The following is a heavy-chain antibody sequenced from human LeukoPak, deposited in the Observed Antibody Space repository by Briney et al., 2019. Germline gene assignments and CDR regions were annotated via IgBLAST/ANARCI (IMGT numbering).Heavy chain of an antibody. V-gene: IGHV4-30-4*01. CDR3: ASAYYYDSSGLPRYFQH. CDR1: GGSITSGNYY. J-gene: IGHJ1*01. D-gene: IGHD3-22*01. CDR2: INHSGST. Sequence: SQTLSLTCTVSGGSITSGNYYWSWIRQPPGKGLEWIGEINHSGSTNYNPSLKSRVTISVDTSKNQFSLKLSSVTAADTAVYYCASAYYYDSSGLPRYFQHWGQGTLVTVSS.